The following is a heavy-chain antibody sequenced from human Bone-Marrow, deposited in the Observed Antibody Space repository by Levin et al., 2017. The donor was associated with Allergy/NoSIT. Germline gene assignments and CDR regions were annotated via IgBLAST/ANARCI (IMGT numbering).Heavy chain of an antibody. CDR2: ISGGGART. D-gene: IGHD2-2*01. Sequence: GGSLRLSCAASGFTFDRYGLSWVRQAPGKGLEWVSGISGGGARTKYAASVEGRSTTSRNYADKMLFLQMNLLGVEDTAIFYCGNTYLFAPAASLYLRYYDFDVWGQGTTVTVSS. CDR1: GFTFDRYG. CDR3: GNTYLFAPAASLYLRYYDFDV. J-gene: IGHJ6*02. V-gene: IGHV3-23*01.